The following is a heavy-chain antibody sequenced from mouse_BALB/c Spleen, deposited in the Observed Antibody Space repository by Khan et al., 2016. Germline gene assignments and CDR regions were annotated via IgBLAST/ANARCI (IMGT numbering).Heavy chain of an antibody. D-gene: IGHD1-1*02. CDR2: TWGDGST. J-gene: IGHJ4*01. CDR3: ARDGWCYYAMDY. CDR1: GFSIIAYG. Sequence: QVQLKESGPGLVAPSQSLSITCTVSGFSIIAYGVNWVRQPPGKGLEWLGMTWGDGSTDHNSALKSRLNITTDNSKSQVFLKMNSLRTGDTAKYCCARDGWCYYAMDYWGQGTSVTVSS. V-gene: IGHV2-6-7*01.